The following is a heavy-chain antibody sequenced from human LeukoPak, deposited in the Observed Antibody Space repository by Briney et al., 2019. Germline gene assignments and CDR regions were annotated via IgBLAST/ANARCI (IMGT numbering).Heavy chain of an antibody. CDR3: AREAGVSSWYEPDVYHYYYGMDV. CDR2: IKQDGSEK. Sequence: GGSLRLSCAASGFTFSSYWMSWVRQAPGKGLEWVANIKQDGSEKYCVDSVKGRFTISRDNAKNSLYLQMNSLRAEDTAVYYCAREAGVSSWYEPDVYHYYYGMDVWGQGTTVTVSS. V-gene: IGHV3-7*01. CDR1: GFTFSSYW. D-gene: IGHD6-13*01. J-gene: IGHJ6*02.